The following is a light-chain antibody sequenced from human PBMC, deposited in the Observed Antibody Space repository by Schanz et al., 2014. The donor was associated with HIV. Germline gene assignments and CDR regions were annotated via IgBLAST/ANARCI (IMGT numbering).Light chain of an antibody. CDR1: QSISTH. CDR2: GAS. Sequence: EIVLTQSPGTLSLSPGEVSTLSCRASQSISTHLAWYQQKPGQAPTLLIYGASKRATGIPDRFIGSGSGTDFTLTINMLEPEDFAVYYCQSYAGSFGPGTKVD. J-gene: IGKJ3*01. CDR3: QSYAGS. V-gene: IGKV3-20*01.